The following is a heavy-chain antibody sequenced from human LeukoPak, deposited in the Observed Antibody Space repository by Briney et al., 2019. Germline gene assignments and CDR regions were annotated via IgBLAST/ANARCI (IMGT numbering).Heavy chain of an antibody. V-gene: IGHV1-2*02. Sequence: ASVKVSCKVSGYTLTELSMHWVRQAPGQGLEWMGWINPNSGGTNYAQKFQGRVGMTSDTSTSTAYMELSRLRYDDTAVYFCARDFQSSRWYDGPGHYFDYWGQGTLVTVSS. CDR1: GYTLTELS. CDR2: INPNSGGT. D-gene: IGHD6-13*01. CDR3: ARDFQSSRWYDGPGHYFDY. J-gene: IGHJ4*02.